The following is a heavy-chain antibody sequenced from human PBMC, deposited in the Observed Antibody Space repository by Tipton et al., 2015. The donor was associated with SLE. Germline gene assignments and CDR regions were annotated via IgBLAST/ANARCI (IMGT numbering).Heavy chain of an antibody. D-gene: IGHD1-26*01. CDR1: GYTFSDYD. Sequence: QLVQSGPEVKKPGASVKVSCXASGYTFSDYDINWVXXAAGQGLEWMEWVNPNGKTGYAQRFQGRVTMTMDTSISTAYMELNSLLSEDPAVYYCAIAQWVPDFCGHGPLVTFFS. CDR2: VNPNGKT. J-gene: IGHJ5*01. CDR3: AIAQWVPDF. V-gene: IGHV1-8*01.